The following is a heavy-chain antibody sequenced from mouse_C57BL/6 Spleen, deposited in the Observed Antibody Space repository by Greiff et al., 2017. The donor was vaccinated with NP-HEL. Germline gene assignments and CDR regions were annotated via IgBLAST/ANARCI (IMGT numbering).Heavy chain of an antibody. J-gene: IGHJ1*03. D-gene: IGHD1-1*01. CDR1: GYTFTSYW. CDR2: IDPSDSYT. CDR3: ARGYYGSSHWYFDV. V-gene: IGHV1-69*01. Sequence: QVQLQQPGAELVKPGASVKLSCKASGYTFTSYWMHWVKQRPGQGLEWIGEIDPSDSYTNYNQKFKGKSTLTVDKSSSTAYMQLSSLTSEDSAVYYCARGYYGSSHWYFDVWGTGTTVTVSS.